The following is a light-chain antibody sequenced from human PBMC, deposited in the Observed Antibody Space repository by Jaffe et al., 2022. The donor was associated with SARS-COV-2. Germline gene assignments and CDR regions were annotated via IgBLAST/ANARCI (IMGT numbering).Light chain of an antibody. V-gene: IGLV2-8*01. CDR1: SRDIANWEY. CDR3: SSFAGGNKLV. Sequence: QSALTQPPSAAGSPGQAVTISCTGSSRDIANWEYVSWYQQHPGKAPKLIIYQVNRRPSGVPDRFSASKSGNVASLTVSDLQPEDEANYHCSSFAGGNKLVFGGGTNLTVL. J-gene: IGLJ2*01. CDR2: QVN.